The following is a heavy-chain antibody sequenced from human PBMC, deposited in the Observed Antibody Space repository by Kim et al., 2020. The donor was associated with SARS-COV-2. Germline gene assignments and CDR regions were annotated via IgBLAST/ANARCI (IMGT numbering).Heavy chain of an antibody. Sequence: YAGSVKGRFSISIDNSKNTVWLQMNSLRAEDMAVYYCARDPRDGYYFFDHWGQGTLVTVSS. V-gene: IGHV3-33*01. D-gene: IGHD1-26*01. CDR3: ARDPRDGYYFFDH. J-gene: IGHJ4*02.